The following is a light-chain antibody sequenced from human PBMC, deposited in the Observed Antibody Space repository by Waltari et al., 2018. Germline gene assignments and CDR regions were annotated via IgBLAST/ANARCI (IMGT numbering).Light chain of an antibody. V-gene: IGLV1-51*01. Sequence: QSVLTQPPSVSAAPGQKVTISCSGSSSNIGTNYVSWYQQLPGTAPKLLTYDHNKRPSGIPARFSGSKSGTSATLGITGLQTGDEADYYCGTWDSSLSAVVFGGGTKLTVL. CDR2: DHN. J-gene: IGLJ2*01. CDR1: SSNIGTNY. CDR3: GTWDSSLSAVV.